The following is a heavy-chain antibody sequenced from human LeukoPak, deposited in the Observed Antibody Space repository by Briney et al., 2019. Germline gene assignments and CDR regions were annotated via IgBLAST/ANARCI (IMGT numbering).Heavy chain of an antibody. CDR2: FDPEDGET. Sequence: ASVKVSCKVSGYTLTELSMHWVRQAPGKGLEWMGGFDPEDGETIYAQKFQGRVTMTEDTSTDTAYMELSSLRSEDTAVYYCARKVEMATAAGDWFDPWGQGTLVTVSS. CDR1: GYTLTELS. D-gene: IGHD5-24*01. J-gene: IGHJ5*02. CDR3: ARKVEMATAAGDWFDP. V-gene: IGHV1-24*01.